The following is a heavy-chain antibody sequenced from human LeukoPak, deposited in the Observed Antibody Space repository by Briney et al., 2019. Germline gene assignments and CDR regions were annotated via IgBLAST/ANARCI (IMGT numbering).Heavy chain of an antibody. Sequence: PGGSLRLSCAASGFTFNSYWLYWVRQAPGKGLVWVSRLNPDGTSTNYADSVKGRFTISRDNAKNTLYLQMNSLRADDTAVYYCAGEIVAAAPRYWGQGTLVSVSS. CDR1: GFTFNSYW. CDR3: AGEIVAAAPRY. V-gene: IGHV3-74*01. CDR2: LNPDGTST. J-gene: IGHJ4*02. D-gene: IGHD6-13*01.